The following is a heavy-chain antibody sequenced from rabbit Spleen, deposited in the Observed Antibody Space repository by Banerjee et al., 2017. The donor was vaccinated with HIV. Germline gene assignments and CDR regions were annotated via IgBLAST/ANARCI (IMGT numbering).Heavy chain of an antibody. V-gene: IGHV1S45*01. J-gene: IGHJ4*01. CDR1: GFDFSSYG. D-gene: IGHD1-1*01. Sequence: QEQLVESGGGLVQPGGSLKLSCKASGFDFSSYGVSWVRQAPGKGLEWIACIDTGSSGFTYFASWAKGRFSMSRTSSTTVTLQMTSLTAADTATYFCARDLIGIIGWNFYLWGQGTLVTVS. CDR3: ARDLIGIIGWNFYL. CDR2: IDTGSSGFT.